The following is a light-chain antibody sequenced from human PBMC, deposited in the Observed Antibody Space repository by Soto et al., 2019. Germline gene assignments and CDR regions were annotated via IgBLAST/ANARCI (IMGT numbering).Light chain of an antibody. CDR3: QQTDTIPRT. CDR1: QSIASR. Sequence: DIQMTQSPSSLSASVGDRVTITCRASQSIASRLNWYQQKPGSAPKLLIYGASTLESGVPSRFSGSGSGTDFTLTVSSLPVEDFATYYCQQTDTIPRTFGQGTKVDVK. CDR2: GAS. V-gene: IGKV1-39*01. J-gene: IGKJ1*01.